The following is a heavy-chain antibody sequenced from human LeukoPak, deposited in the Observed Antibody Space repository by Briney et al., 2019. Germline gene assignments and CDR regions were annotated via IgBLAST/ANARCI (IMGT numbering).Heavy chain of an antibody. CDR1: GFTFSSYA. V-gene: IGHV3-23*01. CDR3: SKGITFGGVIVCAFDI. CDR2: ISGSGGST. Sequence: RGSLRLSCAASGFTFSSYAMSWVRQAPGKGLEWVSAISGSGGSTYYADSVKGRFTISRDNSKNTVYLQMNSLRVDDTAVYYCSKGITFGGVIVCAFDIWGQGTMVTVSS. D-gene: IGHD3-16*02. J-gene: IGHJ3*02.